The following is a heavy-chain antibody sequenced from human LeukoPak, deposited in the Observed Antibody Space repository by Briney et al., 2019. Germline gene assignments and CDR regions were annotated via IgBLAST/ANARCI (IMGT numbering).Heavy chain of an antibody. CDR2: MNPNSGGT. CDR1: GYTFTSYE. J-gene: IGHJ4*02. CDR3: ARRHPNCASTSCPPDY. D-gene: IGHD2-2*01. V-gene: IGHV1-8*01. Sequence: ASVKVSCKASGYTFTSYEINWVRQATGQGLEWMGWMNPNSGGTGHARKFQGRVTMTRDTSISTAYIELSSLRSEDTAVYYCARRHPNCASTSCPPDYWGQGTLVTVSS.